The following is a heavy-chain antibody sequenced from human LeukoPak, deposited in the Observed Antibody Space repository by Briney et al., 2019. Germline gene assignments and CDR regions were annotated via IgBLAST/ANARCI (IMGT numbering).Heavy chain of an antibody. J-gene: IGHJ4*02. Sequence: GGSLRLSCAAAGFTFSSSSMSWVRQAPGRGLEWVSLISGSGTGTYYADSVRGLFTISRDNSKNTLYLQMNSLRAEHTAVYYCAREPRHCGADCFSLLDSGGQGTPVTVSS. D-gene: IGHD2-21*02. CDR3: AREPRHCGADCFSLLDS. CDR2: ISGSGTGT. V-gene: IGHV3-23*01. CDR1: GFTFSSSS.